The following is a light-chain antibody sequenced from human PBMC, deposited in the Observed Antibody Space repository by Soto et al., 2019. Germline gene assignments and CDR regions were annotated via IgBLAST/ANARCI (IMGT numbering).Light chain of an antibody. J-gene: IGKJ1*01. CDR3: QQYHTSPWT. Sequence: DIQMTQSPSTLSASVGDSVTITCRASQRISYWLAWFQQKPGKAPKLLITEASNLEAGVPSTFSGSGYGTEFTLTISSLHPDDSASYTCQQYHTSPWTFGQGTKVEIK. CDR2: EAS. CDR1: QRISYW. V-gene: IGKV1-5*03.